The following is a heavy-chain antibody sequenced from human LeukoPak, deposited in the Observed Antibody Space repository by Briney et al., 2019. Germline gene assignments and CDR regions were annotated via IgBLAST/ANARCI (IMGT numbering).Heavy chain of an antibody. CDR1: GFTFSSYA. Sequence: HPGGSLRLSCAASGFTFSSYAMSWVRQAPGKGLEWVSAISGSGGSTYYADSVKGRFTISRDNSKNTLYLQMNSLRAEDTAVYYCAKVTLDTGGGEHDYWGQGTLVTVSS. V-gene: IGHV3-23*01. D-gene: IGHD5-18*01. J-gene: IGHJ4*02. CDR2: ISGSGGST. CDR3: AKVTLDTGGGEHDY.